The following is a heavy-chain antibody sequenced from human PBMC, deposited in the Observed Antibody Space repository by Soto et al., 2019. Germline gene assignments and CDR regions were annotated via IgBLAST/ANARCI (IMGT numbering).Heavy chain of an antibody. Sequence: PGGALRLSCASSVFTFSDYAMSWVRQAPGKGLEWVSAISGSAIATYYADSVKGRFTISRDNAKNSLYLQMNSLRAEDTAVYYCARDQATVLIDYWGQGTMVTVSS. CDR2: ISGSAIAT. V-gene: IGHV3-11*01. CDR1: VFTFSDYA. CDR3: ARDQATVLIDY. D-gene: IGHD4-4*01. J-gene: IGHJ4*02.